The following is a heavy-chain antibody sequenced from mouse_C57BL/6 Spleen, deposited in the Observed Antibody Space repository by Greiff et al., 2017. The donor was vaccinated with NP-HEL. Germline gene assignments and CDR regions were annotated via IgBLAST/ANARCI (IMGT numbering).Heavy chain of an antibody. CDR3: ASGGAGTMDY. Sequence: QVQLQQPGAELVKPGASVKLSCKASGYTFTSYWMHWVKQRPGQGLEWIGMIYPYSGSPNYHAKFKSPATLTVDTSSRTAYRQLISLASEDSAVYYCASGGAGTMDYWGQGTSVTVSS. CDR1: GYTFTSYW. J-gene: IGHJ4*01. CDR2: IYPYSGSP. D-gene: IGHD4-1*01. V-gene: IGHV1-64*01.